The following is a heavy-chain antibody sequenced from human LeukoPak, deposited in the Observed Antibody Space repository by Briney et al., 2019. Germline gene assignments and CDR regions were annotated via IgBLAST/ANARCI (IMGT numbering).Heavy chain of an antibody. V-gene: IGHV3-7*01. CDR3: ASSHDSSGND. CDR2: IRKDGGAK. D-gene: IGHD3-22*01. CDR1: GFPFSTYW. J-gene: IGHJ4*02. Sequence: GGSLRHSCAASGFPFSTYWMAWVRQAPGKGLDWVANIRKDGGAKFYAVSVKGRFIISRDNAKNSLYLQMNNLRDEDTAVYYCASSHDSSGNDWGQGTLVTV.